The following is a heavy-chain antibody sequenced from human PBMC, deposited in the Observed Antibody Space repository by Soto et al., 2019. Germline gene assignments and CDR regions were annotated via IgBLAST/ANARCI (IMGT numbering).Heavy chain of an antibody. D-gene: IGHD2-21*02. CDR2: IIPIFGTA. Sequence: QVQLVQSGAEVKKPGSSVKVSCKASGGTFSSYAISWVRQAPGQGLEWMGGIIPIFGTANYAQKFQGRVTITADDSTSTAYMELSSLRAEDTAVYYCARDLPRRPAIYYYYYYGMDFWGQGTTVTVSS. J-gene: IGHJ6*02. CDR3: ARDLPRRPAIYYYYYYGMDF. CDR1: GGTFSSYA. V-gene: IGHV1-69*01.